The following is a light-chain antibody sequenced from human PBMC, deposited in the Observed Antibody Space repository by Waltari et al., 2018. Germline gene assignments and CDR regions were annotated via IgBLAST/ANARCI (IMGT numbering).Light chain of an antibody. CDR2: EVR. CDR1: SSDVGGYKY. V-gene: IGLV2-14*01. J-gene: IGLJ2*01. CDR3: TSYTSSSSSAYVV. Sequence: QSALTQPASVSGSPGQSITISCTGTSSDVGGYKYVSWYQHHPGKAPNLMLDEVRKRPSWVSTRFSGSKYCNTASLTISGLQSEDEADYYCTSYTSSSSSAYVVFGGGTKLTVL.